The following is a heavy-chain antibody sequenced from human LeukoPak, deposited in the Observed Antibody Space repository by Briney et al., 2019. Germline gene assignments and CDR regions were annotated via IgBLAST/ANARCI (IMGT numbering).Heavy chain of an antibody. Sequence: GGFLRLSCAASGFTLTNYWMSWVRQAPGKGLEWVANIKQDGSEKYYVDSVRGRFTISRDNAQNSLYLQMNSLRPEDTAVYFCARHEGGSGGSCLDYWGQGAPVTVSS. D-gene: IGHD2-15*01. CDR1: GFTLTNYW. V-gene: IGHV3-7*01. J-gene: IGHJ4*02. CDR3: ARHEGGSGGSCLDY. CDR2: IKQDGSEK.